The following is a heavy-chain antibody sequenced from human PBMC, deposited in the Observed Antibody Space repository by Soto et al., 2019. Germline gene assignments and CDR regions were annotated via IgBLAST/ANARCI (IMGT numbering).Heavy chain of an antibody. D-gene: IGHD3-9*01. CDR3: AKDSYYDILTGYYPHDAFDI. V-gene: IGHV3-74*01. J-gene: IGHJ3*02. CDR1: GFTFSSYW. Sequence: PGGSLRLSCAASGFTFSSYWMHWVRQAPGKGLVWVSRINSDGSSTSYADSVKGRFTISRDNSKNTLYLQMNSLRAEDTAVYYCAKDSYYDILTGYYPHDAFDIWGQGTMVTVSS. CDR2: INSDGSST.